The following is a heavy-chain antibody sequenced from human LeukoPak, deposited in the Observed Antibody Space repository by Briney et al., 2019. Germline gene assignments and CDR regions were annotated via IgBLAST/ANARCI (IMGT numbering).Heavy chain of an antibody. J-gene: IGHJ4*02. CDR2: INPSGGST. CDR3: ARVRGSGSYYGGNFDY. D-gene: IGHD3-10*01. V-gene: IGHV1-46*01. Sequence: ASVKVSCKVSGYTLTELSMHWVRQAPGKGLEWMGIINPSGGSTSYAQKFQGRVTMTRDTSTSTVYMELSSLRSEDTAVYYCARVRGSGSYYGGNFDYWGQGTLVTVSS. CDR1: GYTLTELS.